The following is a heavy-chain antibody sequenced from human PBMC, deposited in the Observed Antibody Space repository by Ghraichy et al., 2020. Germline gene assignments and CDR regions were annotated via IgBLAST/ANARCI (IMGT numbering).Heavy chain of an antibody. CDR1: GGSVSSGSYY. D-gene: IGHD1-26*01. Sequence: SETLSLTCTVSGGSVSSGSYYWSWIRQPPGKGLEWIGYIYYSGSTNYNPSLKSRVTISVDTSKNQFSLKLSSVTAADTAVYYCAREMGAAPTKYIMDVWGKGTTVTVSS. CDR2: IYYSGST. CDR3: AREMGAAPTKYIMDV. J-gene: IGHJ6*04. V-gene: IGHV4-61*01.